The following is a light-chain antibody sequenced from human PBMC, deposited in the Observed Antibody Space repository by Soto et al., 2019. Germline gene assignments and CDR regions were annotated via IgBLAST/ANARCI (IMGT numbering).Light chain of an antibody. CDR1: QSISSY. J-gene: IGKJ1*01. Sequence: IHIAQSSSALSPSVADSVSVVCRASQSISSYLNWYQQKPGKAPKLLIYAASSLQSGVPSRFSGSGSGTEFTLTISSLESEDFAIYYCQQYNNWPRTFGQGTKVDI. V-gene: IGKV1-39*01. CDR2: AAS. CDR3: QQYNNWPRT.